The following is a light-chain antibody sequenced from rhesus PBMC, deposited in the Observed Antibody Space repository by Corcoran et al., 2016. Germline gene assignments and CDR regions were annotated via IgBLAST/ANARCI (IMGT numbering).Light chain of an antibody. Sequence: EIVMTQSPATLSLSPGETATISCRTSQSVSSYVAWYPQKPGQAPRPLIYGASSRATGIPDRFSDSGYGTDFTLTISSLEPEDFAVYYCQETSNLSLTFGPGTKLDIK. J-gene: IGKJ3*01. CDR2: GAS. CDR1: QSVSSY. CDR3: QETSNLSLT. V-gene: IGKV3-31*02.